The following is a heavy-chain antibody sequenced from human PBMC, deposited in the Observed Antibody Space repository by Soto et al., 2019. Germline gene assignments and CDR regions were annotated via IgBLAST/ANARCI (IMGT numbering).Heavy chain of an antibody. CDR2: TKNKPNNYTT. CDR3: AREIRPHYSYYYPLDV. J-gene: IGHJ6*02. V-gene: IGHV3-72*01. Sequence: PGGSLRLSCLASGFTFTDHYMDWVRQAPGTGLEWIARTKNKPNNYTTTYAASVKGRFTISRDDSESSLYLQMNNLKTEDTAVYYCAREIRPHYSYYYPLDVWGQGTRVTVSS. CDR1: GFTFTDHY.